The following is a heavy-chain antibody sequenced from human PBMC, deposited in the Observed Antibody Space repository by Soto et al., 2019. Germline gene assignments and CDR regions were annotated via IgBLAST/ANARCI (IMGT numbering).Heavy chain of an antibody. CDR3: ASSRFLGTIFGVASDAFDI. CDR2: INAGNGNT. Sequence: ASVKVSCKASGYTFTNSAIDWVRQAPGQRLEWMGWINAGNGNTKYSQNFQGRVTLTRDTSASTAYMELSSLTSEDTAVYYCASSRFLGTIFGVASDAFDIWGQGTMVNVAS. J-gene: IGHJ3*02. D-gene: IGHD3-3*01. CDR1: GYTFTNSA. V-gene: IGHV1-3*01.